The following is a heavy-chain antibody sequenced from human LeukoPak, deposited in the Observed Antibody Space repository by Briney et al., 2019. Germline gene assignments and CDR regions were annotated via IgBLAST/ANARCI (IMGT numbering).Heavy chain of an antibody. CDR3: AKDLRQYYYDSSGYYPH. CDR1: GFTFSSYA. CDR2: ISGSGGST. D-gene: IGHD3-22*01. V-gene: IGHV3-23*01. J-gene: IGHJ4*02. Sequence: PGGSLRLSCAASGFTFSSYAMSWVRQAPGKGLEWVSAISGSGGSTYYADSVKGRFTISRDNSKNTLYLQMNSLRAEDTAVYYCAKDLRQYYYDSSGYYPHWGQGTLLTVSS.